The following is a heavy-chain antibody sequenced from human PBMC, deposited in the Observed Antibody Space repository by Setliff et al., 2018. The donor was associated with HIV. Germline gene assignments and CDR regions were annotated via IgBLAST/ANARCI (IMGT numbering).Heavy chain of an antibody. CDR1: GGSISSGSYY. D-gene: IGHD6-13*01. CDR2: IYTTGST. CDR3: ARPPRPSSWPQYYFDY. J-gene: IGHJ4*02. V-gene: IGHV4-61*09. Sequence: ASETLSLTCTVSGGSISSGSYYWTWIRQPAGKGLEWIGHIYTTGSTNYNPSLKSRVTILVDSSRNQFSLRLSSVTAADTAVYYCARPPRPSSWPQYYFDYWGQGTLVTVSS.